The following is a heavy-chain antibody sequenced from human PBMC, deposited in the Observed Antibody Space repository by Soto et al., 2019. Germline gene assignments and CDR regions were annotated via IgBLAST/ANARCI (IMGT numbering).Heavy chain of an antibody. V-gene: IGHV4-31*03. D-gene: IGHD3-22*01. CDR2: MHYSWIA. J-gene: IGHJ5*02. CDR3: ARYYFDNSGYSNWFDP. Sequence: QVQLQGSGPGLVKPSQTLSLTCTVSGGSISSGAYYWSWIRQHSEKGLEWIGYMHYSWIAYYTPSHTTRVTISVDTSKNQFSLKLSSVTAADTAVYYCARYYFDNSGYSNWFDPWGRGTLVTVSS. CDR1: GGSISSGAYY.